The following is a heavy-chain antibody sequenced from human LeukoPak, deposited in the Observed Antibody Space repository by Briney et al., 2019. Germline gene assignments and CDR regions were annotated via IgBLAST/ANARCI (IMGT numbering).Heavy chain of an antibody. CDR2: INHSGST. D-gene: IGHD3-9*01. V-gene: IGHV4-34*01. CDR1: GGSFSGYY. J-gene: IGHJ5*02. Sequence: SETLSLTCAVYGGSFSGYYWSWIRQPPGKGLEWIGEINHSGSTNYNPSLESRVTISVDTSKNQFSLKLSSVTAADTAVYYCARSETRYFASVWNWFDPWGQGTLVTVSS. CDR3: ARSETRYFASVWNWFDP.